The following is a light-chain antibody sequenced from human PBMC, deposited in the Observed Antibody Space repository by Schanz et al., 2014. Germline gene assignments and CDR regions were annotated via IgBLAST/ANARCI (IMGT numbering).Light chain of an antibody. Sequence: EVVMTQSPGTLSLSPGERATLSCRASQSVSSNYLAWYQQKPGQAPRLLIYDSSNRATGVPARFSGSGSGTDFALTISRLEPEDFAVYYCQQYNNWPETFGQGTKVEIK. CDR3: QQYNNWPET. CDR1: QSVSSNY. J-gene: IGKJ1*01. V-gene: IGKV3-20*01. CDR2: DSS.